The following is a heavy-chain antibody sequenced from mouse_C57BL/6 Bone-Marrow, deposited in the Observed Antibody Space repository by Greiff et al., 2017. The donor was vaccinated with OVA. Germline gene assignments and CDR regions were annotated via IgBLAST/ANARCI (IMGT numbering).Heavy chain of an antibody. CDR1: GFNIKDDY. CDR2: IDPENGDT. J-gene: IGHJ3*01. V-gene: IGHV14-4*01. Sequence: VQLQQSGAELVRPGASVKLSCTASGFNIKDDYMHWVKQRPEQGLEWIGWIDPENGDTEYASKFQGKATITADTSSNTAYLQLSSLTSEDTAVYYCTTYEGFAYWGKGLWSLSLQ. D-gene: IGHD1-1*01. CDR3: TTYEGFAY.